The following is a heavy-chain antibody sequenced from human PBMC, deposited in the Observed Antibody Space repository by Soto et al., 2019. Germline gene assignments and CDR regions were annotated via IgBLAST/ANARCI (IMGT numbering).Heavy chain of an antibody. CDR3: ARDGPRITISYLAFDI. J-gene: IGHJ3*02. CDR1: GYTFTSYY. CDR2: INPSGGST. V-gene: IGHV1-46*01. D-gene: IGHD3-9*01. Sequence: ASVKVSCKASGYTFTSYYMHWVRQAPGQGLEWMGIINPSGGSTSYAQKFQGRVTMTRDTSASTVYMELSSLRSEDTAVYYCARDGPRITISYLAFDIWGQGTMVTVSS.